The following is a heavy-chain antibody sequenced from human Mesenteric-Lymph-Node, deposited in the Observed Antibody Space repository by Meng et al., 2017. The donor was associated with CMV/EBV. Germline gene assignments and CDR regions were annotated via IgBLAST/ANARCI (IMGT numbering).Heavy chain of an antibody. J-gene: IGHJ4*02. CDR2: IYHSGST. CDR3: AREYDSGSYYY. D-gene: IGHD1-26*01. V-gene: IGHV4-38-2*02. Sequence: SETLSLTCTVSGYSISSGYYWGWIRQPPGKGLEWIGSIYHSGSTYYNPPLKSRVTISVDTSKNQFSLKLSSVTAADTAVYYCAREYDSGSYYYWGQGTLVTVSS. CDR1: GYSISSGYY.